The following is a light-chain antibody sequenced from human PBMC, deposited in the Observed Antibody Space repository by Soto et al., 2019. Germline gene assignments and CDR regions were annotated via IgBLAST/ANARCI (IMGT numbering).Light chain of an antibody. CDR2: SNN. CDR1: RFNIGSNT. Sequence: QSVLTQPPSASGTPGQRVTISCSGSRFNIGSNTVSWYQQVPGTAPRLLLYSNNLRPSGVPDRFSGSKSGTSASLAISGLQSDDEADYYCASWDDSLNGYVFGTGTKLTVL. CDR3: ASWDDSLNGYV. J-gene: IGLJ1*01. V-gene: IGLV1-44*01.